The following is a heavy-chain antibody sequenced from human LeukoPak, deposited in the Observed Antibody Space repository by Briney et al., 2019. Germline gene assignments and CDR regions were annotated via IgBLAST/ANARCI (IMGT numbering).Heavy chain of an antibody. CDR1: GFTFISYE. D-gene: IGHD3-16*01. Sequence: PGGSLRLSCTASGFTFISYEMNWVRQAPGKGLEWVSYISSGGTTIYYADSVKGRFTISRDNAKNALYLQMNCLRGEDTAVYYCARSRLLGYWGQGTLVTVSS. J-gene: IGHJ4*02. CDR3: ARSRLLGY. V-gene: IGHV3-48*03. CDR2: ISSGGTTI.